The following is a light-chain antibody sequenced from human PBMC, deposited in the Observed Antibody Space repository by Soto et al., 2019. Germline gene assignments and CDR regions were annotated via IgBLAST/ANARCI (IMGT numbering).Light chain of an antibody. CDR3: SSYTSSTTLV. CDR1: SNDVGGYNY. Sequence: QSALTQPASVSGSPGQSITISCTGTSNDVGGYNYVSWYQQHPGKAPKLMIYDVSNRPSGVSNRFSGSKSGNTASLTISGLQAEDEADYYCSSYTSSTTLVFGNGTKVTVL. J-gene: IGLJ1*01. CDR2: DVS. V-gene: IGLV2-14*01.